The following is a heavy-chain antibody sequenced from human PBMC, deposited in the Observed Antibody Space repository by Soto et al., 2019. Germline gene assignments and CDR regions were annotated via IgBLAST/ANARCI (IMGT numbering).Heavy chain of an antibody. CDR1: DDSISTYY. Sequence: SETLSLTCTVSDDSISTYYWGWIRQPPGKGLEWIGYIFYTGTTKYNPSLKSRVTISLDTSKNQFSLKLSSVTAADTAVYYCARHYPIGNNWNYYDYWGQGTLVTVS. J-gene: IGHJ4*02. CDR2: IFYTGTT. V-gene: IGHV4-59*08. CDR3: ARHYPIGNNWNYYDY. D-gene: IGHD1-1*01.